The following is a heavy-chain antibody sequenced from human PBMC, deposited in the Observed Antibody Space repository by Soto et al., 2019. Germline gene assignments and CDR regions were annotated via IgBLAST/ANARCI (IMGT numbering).Heavy chain of an antibody. D-gene: IGHD1-20*01. J-gene: IGHJ2*01. Sequence: GGSLRLSCAASGFTFSSYAMSWVRQAPGKGLEWVSAICGSGGSTYYADSVKGRFTISRDNSKNTLYLQMNSLRAEDTAVYYCAKSTETYNWNPFNWDWYFDLWGRGTLVTVSS. V-gene: IGHV3-23*01. CDR3: AKSTETYNWNPFNWDWYFDL. CDR2: ICGSGGST. CDR1: GFTFSSYA.